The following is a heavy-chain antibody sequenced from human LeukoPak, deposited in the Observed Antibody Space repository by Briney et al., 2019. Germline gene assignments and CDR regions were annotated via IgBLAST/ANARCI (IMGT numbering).Heavy chain of an antibody. CDR1: GASFNTDDQY. V-gene: IGHV4-31*03. CDR2: IHPSGML. J-gene: IGHJ4*02. Sequence: SQTLSLTCTVSGASFNTDDQYWNWIRQRPGKGLEWIGSIHPSGMLYNNPSLESRVTMSRDTSKNQFSLNLNSVTAADTAVYFCSRGLGSRKLGYWGQGILVTVSS. CDR3: SRGLGSRKLGY. D-gene: IGHD2-2*01.